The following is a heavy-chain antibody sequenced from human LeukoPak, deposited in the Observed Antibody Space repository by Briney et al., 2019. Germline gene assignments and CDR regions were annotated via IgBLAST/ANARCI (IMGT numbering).Heavy chain of an antibody. J-gene: IGHJ4*02. CDR3: ARGSSLDY. Sequence: RSLRLSCAASGFTFSSYAMHWVRQAPGKGLEWVAVMSYDGSNKYYADSVKGRFTISRDNSKNTLYLQMNSLRAEDTAVYYCARGSSLDYWGQGTLVTVSS. CDR2: MSYDGSNK. CDR1: GFTFSSYA. V-gene: IGHV3-30-3*01. D-gene: IGHD3-10*01.